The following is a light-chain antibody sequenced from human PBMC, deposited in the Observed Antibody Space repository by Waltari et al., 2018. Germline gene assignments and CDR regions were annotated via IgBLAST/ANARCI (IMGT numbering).Light chain of an antibody. Sequence: EIVMTQSPVTLSVSPGESATLSCRASQSVSSNLAWYQQKPGQAPRLLIYGASTRATGIPDRFSGSGPGPEFTLTITSVQSEDFAVYYCQQYHDWPPYTFGQGTKLEIK. CDR1: QSVSSN. CDR3: QQYHDWPPYT. CDR2: GAS. J-gene: IGKJ2*01. V-gene: IGKV3-15*01.